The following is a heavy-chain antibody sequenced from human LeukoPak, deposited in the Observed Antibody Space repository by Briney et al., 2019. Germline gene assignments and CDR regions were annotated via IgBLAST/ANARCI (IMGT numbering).Heavy chain of an antibody. CDR1: GFTFSSYA. CDR2: ISGSGGST. D-gene: IGHD6-13*01. CDR3: AKDRHSSSWYVGEVFDY. Sequence: PGGSLRLSCAASGFTFSSYAMSWVRQAPGKGLEWVSAISGSGGSTYYADSVKGRFTISRDNSKNTLYLQMNSLRAEDTAVYYCAKDRHSSSWYVGEVFDYWGQGTLVTVSS. V-gene: IGHV3-23*01. J-gene: IGHJ4*02.